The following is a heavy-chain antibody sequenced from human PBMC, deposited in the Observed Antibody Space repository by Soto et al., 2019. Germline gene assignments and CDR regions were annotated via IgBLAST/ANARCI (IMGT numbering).Heavy chain of an antibody. J-gene: IGHJ5*02. CDR2: IYYSGRT. CDR3: ASPKIAFYNWFDP. V-gene: IGHV4-39*01. Sequence: SETLSLTCTVSGGSISSSSYYWGWIRQPPGKGLEWIGSIYYSGRTYYNPSLKSRVTISVDTSKNQFSLKLSYVTAAEKAGYYCASPKIAFYNWFDPWGQGTLVTVSS. D-gene: IGHD3-3*02. CDR1: GGSISSSSYY.